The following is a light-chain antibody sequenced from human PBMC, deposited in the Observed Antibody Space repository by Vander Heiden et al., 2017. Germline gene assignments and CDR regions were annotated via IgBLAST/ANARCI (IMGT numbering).Light chain of an antibody. J-gene: IGLJ2*01. Sequence: QSVLTQPPSVPAAPGQQVTISCSGSSSNIGNNYVSWYQQLPGTAPKLLIYDNNKRPSVIPDRFSGSKSGTSATLGITGLQTGDEADYYCGTWDSSLSAVVFGGGTKLTVL. CDR2: DNN. CDR1: SSNIGNNY. V-gene: IGLV1-51*01. CDR3: GTWDSSLSAVV.